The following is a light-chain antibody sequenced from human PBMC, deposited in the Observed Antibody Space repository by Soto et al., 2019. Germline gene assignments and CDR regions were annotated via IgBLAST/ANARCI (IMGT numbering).Light chain of an antibody. CDR1: SSNIGSNT. J-gene: IGLJ2*01. CDR2: SNN. CDR3: AAWDDSRNGVV. V-gene: IGLV1-44*01. Sequence: QSVLTQPPSASGTPGQRVTISCSGSSSNIGSNTVNWYQQLPGTAPKLLIYSNNQRPSGGPYRFSGAKSGTSTALAISCLQYEDEADDYCAAWDDSRNGVVFGGGTKLTVL.